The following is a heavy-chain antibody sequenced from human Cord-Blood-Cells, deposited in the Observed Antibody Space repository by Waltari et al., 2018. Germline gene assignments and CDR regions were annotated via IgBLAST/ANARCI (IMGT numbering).Heavy chain of an antibody. V-gene: IGHV4-38-2*02. D-gene: IGHD2-2*01. CDR2: IYHSGST. CDR1: GYSISSGYY. J-gene: IGHJ5*02. CDR3: ASGVVVPANYWFDP. Sequence: QVQLQESGPGLVKPSETLSLTCTVSGYSISSGYYWGWLRQPPGKGLEWIGSIYHSGSTYYNPSLKSRVTISVDTSKNQFSLKLSSVTAADTAVYYCASGVVVPANYWFDPWGQGTLVTVSS.